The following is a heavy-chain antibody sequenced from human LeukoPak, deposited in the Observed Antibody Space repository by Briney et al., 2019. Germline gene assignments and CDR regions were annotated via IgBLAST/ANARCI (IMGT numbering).Heavy chain of an antibody. V-gene: IGHV3-33*06. CDR3: AKHMGPSAYSSDY. Sequence: GRSLRLSCAASGFTFSDYGMHWVRQAPGKGLEWVAVIWFDGSDKYYVDSVKGRLTISRDNSKNTVYLQMNSLRAEDTAVYYCAKHMGPSAYSSDYRGQGTLVTVSS. CDR1: GFTFSDYG. CDR2: IWFDGSDK. J-gene: IGHJ4*02. D-gene: IGHD2-21*01.